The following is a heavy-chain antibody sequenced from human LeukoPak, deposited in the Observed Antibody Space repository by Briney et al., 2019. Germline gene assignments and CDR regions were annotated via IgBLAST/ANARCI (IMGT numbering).Heavy chain of an antibody. J-gene: IGHJ6*02. Sequence: EASVKVSCKASGYTFTSYYMHWVRQAPGQGLEWMGILNPSGGSTSYAQKFQGRVTMTRDTSTSTVYMELSSLRSEDTAVYYCARVNGSYLPPYYYYYGMDVWGQGTTVTVSS. CDR3: ARVNGSYLPPYYYYYGMDV. V-gene: IGHV1-46*01. CDR2: LNPSGGST. D-gene: IGHD1-26*01. CDR1: GYTFTSYY.